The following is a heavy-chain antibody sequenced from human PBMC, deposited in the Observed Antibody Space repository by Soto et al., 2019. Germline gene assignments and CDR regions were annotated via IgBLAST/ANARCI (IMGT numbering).Heavy chain of an antibody. J-gene: IGHJ4*02. V-gene: IGHV3-23*01. D-gene: IGHD6-13*01. CDR3: AKLTAA. Sequence: GGSLRLSCAASGFTFSAYVMSWVRQAPGKGLEWVSSITSSGGGTYYADSVKGRFTVSRDNSKNTVYLQMNSLRDEDTAVYYCAKLTAAWGQGTLVTVSS. CDR2: ITSSGGGT. CDR1: GFTFSAYV.